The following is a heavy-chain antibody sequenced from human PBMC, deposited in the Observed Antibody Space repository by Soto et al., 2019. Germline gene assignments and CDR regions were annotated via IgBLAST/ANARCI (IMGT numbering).Heavy chain of an antibody. Sequence: QLQLQESGPGLVKPSETLSLTCTVSGGSISSSSYYWGWIRQPPGKGLEWIGSIYYSGSTYYNPSFSSRVTISVDTSKNQFYVKLSSVTAADTSVYYGARRPVSGYDWDGLDYWGQGTLVTVSS. CDR1: GGSISSSSYY. J-gene: IGHJ4*02. V-gene: IGHV4-39*01. D-gene: IGHD5-12*01. CDR3: ARRPVSGYDWDGLDY. CDR2: IYYSGST.